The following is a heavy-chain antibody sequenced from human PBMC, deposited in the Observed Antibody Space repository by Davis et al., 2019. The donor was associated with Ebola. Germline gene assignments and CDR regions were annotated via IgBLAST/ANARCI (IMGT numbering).Heavy chain of an antibody. D-gene: IGHD3-16*01. CDR3: ARDSREMITFGGVEN. CDR1: GYTFTSYG. Sequence: ASVKVSCKASGYTFTSYGISWVRQAPGQGLEWMGWMNPNSGNTGYAQKFQGRVTMTRNTSISTAYMELSSLRSEDTAVYYCARDSREMITFGGVENWGQGTLVTVSS. J-gene: IGHJ4*02. V-gene: IGHV1-8*02. CDR2: MNPNSGNT.